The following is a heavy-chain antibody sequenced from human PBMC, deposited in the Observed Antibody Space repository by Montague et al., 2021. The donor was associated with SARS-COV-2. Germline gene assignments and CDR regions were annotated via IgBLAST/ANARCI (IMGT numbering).Heavy chain of an antibody. J-gene: IGHJ6*02. CDR3: ARQTTLLRGKSPPGV. Sequence: SETLSLTCTVSGGSISSTAYYWGWIRQPPGKGLEWLGSIYYTVNTYYNPSLKSRVTFSVDASKNQFSLTLSSVSAADTAVYYCARQTTLLRGKSPPGVWGQGTTVTVSS. V-gene: IGHV4-39*01. CDR2: IYYTVNT. D-gene: IGHD2/OR15-2a*01. CDR1: GGSISSTAYY.